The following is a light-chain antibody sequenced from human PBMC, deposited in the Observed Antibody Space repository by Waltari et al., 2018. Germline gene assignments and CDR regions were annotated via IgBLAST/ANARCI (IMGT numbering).Light chain of an antibody. CDR1: QSISSSY. Sequence: DIVLTQSPGTLSLSPGESVTLSCRARQSISSSYVAWYQQKSGQAPRLIMYHASTRATGIPDRFSGRGSVRDFTLTISGLEPEDCAVYYCQQYGSSSITFGQGTRLDIK. CDR2: HAS. J-gene: IGKJ5*01. CDR3: QQYGSSSIT. V-gene: IGKV3-20*01.